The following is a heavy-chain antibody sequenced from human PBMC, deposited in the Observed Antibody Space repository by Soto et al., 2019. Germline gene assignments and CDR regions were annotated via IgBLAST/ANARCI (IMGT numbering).Heavy chain of an antibody. CDR2: ISDSGGST. CDR3: ARGSLAARPYHYDY. D-gene: IGHD6-6*01. CDR1: GFTFNSYA. J-gene: IGHJ4*02. Sequence: EVQLLESGGGLVQPGGSLRLSCAASGFTFNSYAMSWVRQAPGKGLEWVSGISDSGGSTYYADSMKGRFSISRDNSQNTLYVQMSSLRAEDTAVYYCARGSLAARPYHYDYWGQGTLVTVSS. V-gene: IGHV3-23*01.